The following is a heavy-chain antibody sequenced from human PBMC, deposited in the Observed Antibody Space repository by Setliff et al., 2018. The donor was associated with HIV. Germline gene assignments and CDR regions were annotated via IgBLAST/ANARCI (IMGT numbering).Heavy chain of an antibody. CDR1: GYTFTNNV. Sequence: ASVKVSCKASGYTFTNNVIHWVRQAPGQRLEWMGWIHAGSGDTQYSQKFQGRVTVTRDTSASTVHMELSSLRSEDTAMYYCASVPMEYSGYNSDSGSYYYHYGLDVWGQGTTVTVSS. J-gene: IGHJ6*02. CDR3: ASVPMEYSGYNSDSGSYYYHYGLDV. D-gene: IGHD5-12*01. V-gene: IGHV1-3*01. CDR2: IHAGSGDT.